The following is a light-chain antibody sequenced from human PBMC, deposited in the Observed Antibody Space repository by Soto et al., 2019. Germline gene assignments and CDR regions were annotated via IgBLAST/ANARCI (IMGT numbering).Light chain of an antibody. CDR1: SSDVVGYNY. Sequence: QSVLTQPASVSGSPGQSIAISCTGTSSDVVGYNYVSWYQQHPGKAPKLMIYDVSNRPSGVSNRFSGSKSGNTASLTISGRQAEDEADYYCSSYTSSSTPLYVFGTGTKVTVL. J-gene: IGLJ1*01. CDR2: DVS. CDR3: SSYTSSSTPLYV. V-gene: IGLV2-14*01.